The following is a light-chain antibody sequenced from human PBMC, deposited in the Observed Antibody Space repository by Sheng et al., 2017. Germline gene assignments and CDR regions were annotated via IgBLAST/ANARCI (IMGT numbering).Light chain of an antibody. Sequence: NFMLTQPHSVSESPGKTVTISCTRSSGSIASNYVQWYQQRPGSSPTTMIYEDNQRPSGVPDRFSGSIDSSSNSASLTISGLKTEDEADYYCQSYDTSNPYWVFGGGTKLTV. CDR2: EDN. J-gene: IGLJ3*02. CDR1: SGSIASNY. CDR3: QSYDTSNPYWV. V-gene: IGLV6-57*01.